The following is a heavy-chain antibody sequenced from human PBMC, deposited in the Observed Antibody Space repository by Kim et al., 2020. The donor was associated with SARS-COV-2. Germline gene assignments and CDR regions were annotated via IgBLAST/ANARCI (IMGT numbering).Heavy chain of an antibody. CDR3: ARGWIATYYYYGMDV. D-gene: IGHD1-26*01. V-gene: IGHV4-34*01. CDR2: INHSGST. Sequence: SETLSLTCAVYGGSFSGYYWSWIRQPPGKGLEWIGEINHSGSTNYNPSLKSRVTISVDTSKNQFSLKLSSVTAADTAVYYCARGWIATYYYYGMDVWGQGTTVTVSS. CDR1: GGSFSGYY. J-gene: IGHJ6*02.